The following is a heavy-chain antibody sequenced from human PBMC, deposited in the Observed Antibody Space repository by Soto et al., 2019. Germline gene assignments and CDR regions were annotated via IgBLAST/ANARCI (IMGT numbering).Heavy chain of an antibody. Sequence: QVQLVESGGGVVQPGTSLRLSCVVSGFTLSNTGVHWVRQAPGKGLEWVAMISHDGFSQHYVDSVRGRFTISRDNSKYTLYLQMGSLRPEDTSVYYCAKDWGSSGWFNWFDSWGQGTLVIVSS. D-gene: IGHD6-13*01. CDR3: AKDWGSSGWFNWFDS. CDR2: ISHDGFSQ. V-gene: IGHV3-30*18. CDR1: GFTLSNTG. J-gene: IGHJ5*01.